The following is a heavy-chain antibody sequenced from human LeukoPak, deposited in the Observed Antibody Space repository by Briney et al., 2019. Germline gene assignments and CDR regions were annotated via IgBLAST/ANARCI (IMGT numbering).Heavy chain of an antibody. CDR3: AINSGSYYFDY. CDR2: ISAYNGNT. V-gene: IGHV1-18*01. D-gene: IGHD1-26*01. Sequence: ASVKVYCKASGYTFNSYGISWVRQAPGQGLEWMAWISAYNGNTNYAQNLQGRVTMTTDTSTSTAYMELRSLRSDDTAVYYCAINSGSYYFDYWGQGTLVTVSS. CDR1: GYTFNSYG. J-gene: IGHJ4*02.